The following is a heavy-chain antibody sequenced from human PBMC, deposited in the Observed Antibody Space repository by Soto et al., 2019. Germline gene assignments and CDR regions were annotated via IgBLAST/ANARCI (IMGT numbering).Heavy chain of an antibody. Sequence: GGSLRLSCAASGFTFSSYAMHWVRQAPGKGLEWVAVISYDGSNKYYADSVKGRFTISRDNSKNTLYLQMNSLRAEDTAVYYCARDNWNLDAFDIWGQGTMVTVSS. D-gene: IGHD1-20*01. V-gene: IGHV3-30-3*01. J-gene: IGHJ3*02. CDR3: ARDNWNLDAFDI. CDR2: ISYDGSNK. CDR1: GFTFSSYA.